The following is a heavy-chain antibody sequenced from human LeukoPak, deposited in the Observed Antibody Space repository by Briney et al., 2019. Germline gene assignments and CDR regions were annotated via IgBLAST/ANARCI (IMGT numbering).Heavy chain of an antibody. CDR3: AREANDSSGYYPKHDAFDI. V-gene: IGHV1-2*02. CDR1: GYTFTGYY. D-gene: IGHD3-22*01. CDR2: INPNSGGT. J-gene: IGHJ3*02. Sequence: GASVKVSCKASGYTFTGYYMHWVRQAPGQGLAWMGWINPNSGGTNYAQKFQGRVTMTRDTSISTAYMELSRLRSDDTAVYYCAREANDSSGYYPKHDAFDIWGQGTMVTVSS.